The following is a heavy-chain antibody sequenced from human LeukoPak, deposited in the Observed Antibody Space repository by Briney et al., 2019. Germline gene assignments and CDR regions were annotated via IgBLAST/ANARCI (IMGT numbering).Heavy chain of an antibody. CDR1: GGSFSGYY. Sequence: SETLSLTCAVYGGSFSGYYWSWIRQPPGKGLEWIGEINHSGSTNYNPSLKSRVTISVDTSKNQFSLKLSSVTAADTAVYYCARLNGYSYGFDYWGQGTPVTVSS. V-gene: IGHV4-34*01. J-gene: IGHJ4*02. CDR3: ARLNGYSYGFDY. CDR2: INHSGST. D-gene: IGHD5-18*01.